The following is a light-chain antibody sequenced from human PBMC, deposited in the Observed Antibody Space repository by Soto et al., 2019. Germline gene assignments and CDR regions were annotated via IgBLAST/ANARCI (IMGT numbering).Light chain of an antibody. J-gene: IGLJ1*01. V-gene: IGLV1-44*01. CDR2: NND. CDR3: AAWDDRLKDYV. CDR1: GSNFGSNT. Sequence: QSVLTQPPSASGTPGHRVTISSSGSGSNFGSNTVNWYQHLPGTAPKLLIYNNDQRPSGVPDRFSGSKSGTSASLAISGLQSDDEADYYCAAWDDRLKDYVFGTGTKVTVL.